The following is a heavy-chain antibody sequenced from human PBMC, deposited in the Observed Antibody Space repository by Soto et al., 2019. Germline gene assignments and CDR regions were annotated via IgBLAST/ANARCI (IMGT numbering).Heavy chain of an antibody. CDR1: GFTFSGSA. CDR3: TRHRRRAADIHYYYYGMDV. CDR2: IRSKANSYAT. D-gene: IGHD2-2*02. V-gene: IGHV3-73*01. Sequence: GGSLRLSCAASGFTFSGSAMHWVRQASGKGLEWVGRIRSKANSYATAYAASVKGRFTISRDDSKNTAYLQMNSLKTEDTAVYYCTRHRRRAADIHYYYYGMDVWGQGTTVTVSS. J-gene: IGHJ6*02.